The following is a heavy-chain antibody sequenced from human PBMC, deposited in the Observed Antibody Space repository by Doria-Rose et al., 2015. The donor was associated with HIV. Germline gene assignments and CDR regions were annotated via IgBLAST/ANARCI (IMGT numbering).Heavy chain of an antibody. CDR3: AIAPISGPKYYFYMDV. Sequence: QLVESGGGLVPPGRTLRLTCVGTGFSFASYAMHWVRLDTRKGLAWVAGISWDGRAQGYAASVEVRFTIARDNAKKSVYLEMRSLRPEDTAFYYCAIAPISGPKYYFYMDVWGNGTSVTVSS. CDR2: ISWDGRAQ. V-gene: IGHV3-9*01. CDR1: GFSFASYA. D-gene: IGHD6-19*01. J-gene: IGHJ6*03.